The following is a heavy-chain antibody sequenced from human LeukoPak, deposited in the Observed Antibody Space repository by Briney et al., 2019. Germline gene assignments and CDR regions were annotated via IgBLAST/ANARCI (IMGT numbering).Heavy chain of an antibody. CDR1: GYSISSGYY. D-gene: IGHD1-26*01. J-gene: IGHJ6*03. Sequence: PSETLSLTCTVSGYSISSGYYWGWIRQPPGKGLEWIGSIYHSGSTYYNPSLKSRVTISVDTSKNQFSLKLSSVTAADTAVYYCAREVVGALYYYYYMDVWGKGTTVTVSS. CDR3: AREVVGALYYYYYMDV. V-gene: IGHV4-38-2*02. CDR2: IYHSGST.